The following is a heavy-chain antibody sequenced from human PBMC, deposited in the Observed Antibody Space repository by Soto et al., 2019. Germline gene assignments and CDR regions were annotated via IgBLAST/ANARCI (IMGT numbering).Heavy chain of an antibody. CDR3: ASLWNFFDF. CDR2: MYFNESP. V-gene: IGHV4-59*01. D-gene: IGHD2-21*01. J-gene: IGHJ4*02. CDR1: GASISSYY. Sequence: PSETLSLTCTVSGASISSYYWSWIRQPPGKGLEWIGYMYFNESPKYNPSLKSRVTMSVDTSRNQFSLKLSSVTAADTAVYYCASLWNFFDFWGQGALVTVSS.